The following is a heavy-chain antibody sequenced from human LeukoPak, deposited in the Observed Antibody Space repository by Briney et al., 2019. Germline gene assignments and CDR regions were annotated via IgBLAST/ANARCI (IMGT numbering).Heavy chain of an antibody. J-gene: IGHJ3*02. CDR2: IYYRGST. CDR1: GGSISSYY. Sequence: SETLSLTCTVSGGSISSYYWSWIRQPPGKGLEWIGYIYYRGSTNYNPSLKSRVTISVDTSKNQFSLKLSSVTAADTAVYYCANTYCSGGSCYPFDIWGQGTMVTVSS. D-gene: IGHD2-15*01. CDR3: ANTYCSGGSCYPFDI. V-gene: IGHV4-59*01.